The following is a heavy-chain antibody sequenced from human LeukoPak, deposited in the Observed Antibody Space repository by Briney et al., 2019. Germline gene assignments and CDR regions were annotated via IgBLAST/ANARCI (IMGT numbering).Heavy chain of an antibody. CDR2: ISTSGSII. CDR1: GFTFSDYE. Sequence: GGSLRLSCAASGFTFSDYEMNWVRQAPGKGLEWILHISTSGSIIHYADSVKGRFTISRDNAKNSLYLQMNSLRAEDTALYYCARDHDSSGYYDYWGQGTLVTVSS. V-gene: IGHV3-48*03. CDR3: ARDHDSSGYYDY. J-gene: IGHJ4*02. D-gene: IGHD3-22*01.